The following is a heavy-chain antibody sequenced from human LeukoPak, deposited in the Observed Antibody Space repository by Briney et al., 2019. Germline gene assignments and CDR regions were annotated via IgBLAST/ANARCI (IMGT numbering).Heavy chain of an antibody. V-gene: IGHV3-64D*06. Sequence: GGSLRLSCSVSGFTLSTYVMHWVRQAPGKGLEYVSAISSNGDNTYYADSVKGRFTISRDNSKNTLYLQMSSLRPDDTAVYFCVRGTGYWGQGTLVTVSS. CDR1: GFTLSTYV. CDR3: VRGTGY. CDR2: ISSNGDNT. J-gene: IGHJ4*02.